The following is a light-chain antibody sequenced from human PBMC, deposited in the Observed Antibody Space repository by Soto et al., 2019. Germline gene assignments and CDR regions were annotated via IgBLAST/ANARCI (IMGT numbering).Light chain of an antibody. CDR1: SSDVGAYNY. V-gene: IGLV2-14*03. Sequence: QSVLTQPASVSGSPGQSITISCTGTSSDVGAYNYVSWYQQHPGKAPKLIIYDVSNRPSGVSNRFSGSKSGNTASLTISGLQAEDEADYYCSSYTRSVTLVFGGGTKLTVL. CDR2: DVS. CDR3: SSYTRSVTLV. J-gene: IGLJ2*01.